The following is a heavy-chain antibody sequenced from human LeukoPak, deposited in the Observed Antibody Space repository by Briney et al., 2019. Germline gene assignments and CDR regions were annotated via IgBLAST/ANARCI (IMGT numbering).Heavy chain of an antibody. J-gene: IGHJ6*02. V-gene: IGHV3-74*01. CDR1: GFTFSSYW. CDR2: INTDGSST. CDR3: AKSLSSGYYYDYYGMDV. Sequence: PGGSLRLSCAASGFTFSSYWMHWVRQAPGKGLVWVSRINTDGSSTSYADSVKGRFTISRDNAKNTLYLQMNSLRAEDTAVYHCAKSLSSGYYYDYYGMDVWGQGTTVTVSS. D-gene: IGHD3-22*01.